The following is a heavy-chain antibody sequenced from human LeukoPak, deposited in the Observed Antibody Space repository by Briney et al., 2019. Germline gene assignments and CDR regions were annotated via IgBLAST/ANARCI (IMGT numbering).Heavy chain of an antibody. D-gene: IGHD2-2*01. CDR1: GFTVSSHY. CDR2: LYSDGTT. Sequence: GGSLRLSCAASGFTVSSHYMNWVRQAPGKGLQWVSVLYSDGTTYYADSVKGRFTTSRDNAKNSLYLQMNSLRAEDTAVYYCARDRNDMRYCSSSSCSFDSWGQGTLVTVSS. J-gene: IGHJ4*02. V-gene: IGHV3-66*01. CDR3: ARDRNDMRYCSSSSCSFDS.